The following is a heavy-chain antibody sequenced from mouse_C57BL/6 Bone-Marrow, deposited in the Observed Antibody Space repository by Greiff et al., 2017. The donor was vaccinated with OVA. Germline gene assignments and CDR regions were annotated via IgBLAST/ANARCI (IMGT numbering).Heavy chain of an antibody. Sequence: DVKLVESGGGLVKPGGSLKLSCAASGFTFSSYAMSWVRQTPEKRLEWVATISDGGSYTYDPDNVKGRFTISRDNAKNNLYLQMSHLKSEDTAMYYCAREGSPGGDGDYWGQGTTLTVSS. CDR1: GFTFSSYA. CDR3: AREGSPGGDGDY. J-gene: IGHJ2*01. V-gene: IGHV5-4*01. D-gene: IGHD3-3*01. CDR2: ISDGGSYT.